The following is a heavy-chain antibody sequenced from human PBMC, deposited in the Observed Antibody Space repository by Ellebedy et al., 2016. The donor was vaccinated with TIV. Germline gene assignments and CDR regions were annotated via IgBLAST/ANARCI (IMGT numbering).Heavy chain of an antibody. CDR2: IHHSGET. Sequence: SETLSLXXVVYGGSFTNHFWSWIRQPPGKGLEWIGEIHHSGETKYNPSLESRATLSVDTSKKQFSLNLTSVTATDTAIYYCARGYDWNDGWFNPWGQGTLVSVSS. CDR3: ARGYDWNDGWFNP. V-gene: IGHV4-34*01. D-gene: IGHD1-20*01. CDR1: GGSFTNHF. J-gene: IGHJ5*02.